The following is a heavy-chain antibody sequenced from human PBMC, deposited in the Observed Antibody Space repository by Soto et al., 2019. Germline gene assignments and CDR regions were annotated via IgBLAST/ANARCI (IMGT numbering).Heavy chain of an antibody. CDR2: MYYSGSS. Sequence: QLQLQESGPGLVKPSETLSLTCSVSGGSISSRTFWWAWIRQPPGKGLEWIGDMYYSGSSYSSPSLKSRVTLSVDTSKYQLSLKLNSVTAADTAVYYCARHPRDDYNYGGSGIFDYWGQGTLVTVSS. CDR3: ARHPRDDYNYGGSGIFDY. CDR1: GGSISSRTFW. J-gene: IGHJ4*02. V-gene: IGHV4-39*01. D-gene: IGHD4-4*01.